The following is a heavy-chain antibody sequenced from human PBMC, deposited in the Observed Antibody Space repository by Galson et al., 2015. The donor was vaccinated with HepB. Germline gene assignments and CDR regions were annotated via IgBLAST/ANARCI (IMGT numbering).Heavy chain of an antibody. V-gene: IGHV1-24*01. CDR1: GYTLTELS. D-gene: IGHD2-2*01. J-gene: IGHJ5*02. CDR3: ATVLEYQLLTRSEFDP. Sequence: SVKASCKVSGYTLTELSMHWVRQAPGKGLEWMGGFDPEDGETIYAQKFQGRVTMTEDTSTDTAYMELSSLRSEDTAVYYCATVLEYQLLTRSEFDPWGQGTLVTVSS. CDR2: FDPEDGET.